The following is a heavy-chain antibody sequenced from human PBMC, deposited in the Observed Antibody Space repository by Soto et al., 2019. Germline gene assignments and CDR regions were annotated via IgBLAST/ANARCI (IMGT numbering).Heavy chain of an antibody. D-gene: IGHD6-19*01. J-gene: IGHJ4*02. Sequence: SETLSLTCTVSGGSVSSGSYYWSWIRQPPGKGLEWIGYIYYSGSTNYNPSLKSRVTISVDTSKNQFSLKLSSVTAADTAVYYCARSPIVPGIAVAGSFDYWGQGTLVTVSS. CDR2: IYYSGST. V-gene: IGHV4-61*01. CDR3: ARSPIVPGIAVAGSFDY. CDR1: GGSVSSGSYY.